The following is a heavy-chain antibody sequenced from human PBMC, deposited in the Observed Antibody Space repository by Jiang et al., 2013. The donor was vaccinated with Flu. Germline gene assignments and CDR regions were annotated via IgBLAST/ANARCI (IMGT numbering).Heavy chain of an antibody. CDR2: XFYSGST. Sequence: LLKPSETLSLTCTVSGGSISSYYWSWIRQPPGKGLEWIGYXFYSGSTNYNPSLKSRVTISVDTSKNQFSLKLSSVTAADTAVYYCARGPPYYYDSSWYFDYWGQGTLVTVSS. V-gene: IGHV4-59*08. CDR3: ARGPPYYYDSSWYFDY. CDR1: GGSISSYY. J-gene: IGHJ4*02. D-gene: IGHD3-22*01.